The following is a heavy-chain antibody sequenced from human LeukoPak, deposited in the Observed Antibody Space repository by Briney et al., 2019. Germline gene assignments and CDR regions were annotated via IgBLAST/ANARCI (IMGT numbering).Heavy chain of an antibody. D-gene: IGHD2-15*01. CDR3: ARAGGYCSGGSCYRGYSWFDP. V-gene: IGHV3-33*01. Sequence: GGSLRLSCAASGFTFSSSGMHWVRQAPGKGLEWVAVIFYNGSNKYYADSVKGRFTISRDNSKNTLYLQMNSLSVEDTAVYYCARAGGYCSGGSCYRGYSWFDPWGQGTLVTVSS. CDR2: IFYNGSNK. J-gene: IGHJ5*02. CDR1: GFTFSSSG.